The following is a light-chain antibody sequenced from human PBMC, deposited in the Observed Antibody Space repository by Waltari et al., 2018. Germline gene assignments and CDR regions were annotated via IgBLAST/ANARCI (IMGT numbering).Light chain of an antibody. CDR2: GAS. J-gene: IGKJ1*01. Sequence: IVMTQSPATLSVSPGRRATLSCRASESVGNNFAWYQQKPGQAPRLLIYGASSRATGIPARFSASGSRTEFVLTISSLQSEDSAVYYCQQYYATPPWTFGQGTKVEIK. V-gene: IGKV3-15*01. CDR3: QQYYATPPWT. CDR1: ESVGNN.